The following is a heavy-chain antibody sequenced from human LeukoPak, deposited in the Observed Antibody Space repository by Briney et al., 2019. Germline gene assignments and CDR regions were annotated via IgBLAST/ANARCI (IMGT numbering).Heavy chain of an antibody. V-gene: IGHV1-8*01. CDR2: MNPNSGNT. CDR1: GYTFTSYD. CDR3: ARGDTWIQSYRYHALDV. Sequence: ASVKVSCKASGYTFTSYDINWVRQATRQGLEWMGWMNPNSGNTGYAQKFQGRVTMTRNTSISTAYMELSSLRSEDTAVYYCARGDTWIQSYRYHALDVWGQGTTVTVSS. J-gene: IGHJ6*02. D-gene: IGHD5-18*01.